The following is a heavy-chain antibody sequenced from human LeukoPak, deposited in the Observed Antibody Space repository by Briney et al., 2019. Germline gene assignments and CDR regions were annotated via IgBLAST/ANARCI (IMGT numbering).Heavy chain of an antibody. Sequence: GASVKVSCKVSGYTLTELSMHWVRQAPGKGLEWMGGFDPEDGETIYAQKFQGRVTMTEDTSTDTAYMELSSLRSEDTAVYYCATNYYDSSGYYEYYFDYWGQGTLVTVSS. CDR3: ATNYYDSSGYYEYYFDY. J-gene: IGHJ4*02. V-gene: IGHV1-24*01. CDR2: FDPEDGET. D-gene: IGHD3-22*01. CDR1: GYTLTELS.